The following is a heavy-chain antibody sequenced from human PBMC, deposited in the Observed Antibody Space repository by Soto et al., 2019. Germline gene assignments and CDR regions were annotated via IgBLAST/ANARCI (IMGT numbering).Heavy chain of an antibody. Sequence: QVQLQESGPGLVKPSETLSLTCAVSGYSISSGYYWGWIRQPPGKGLEWIGSIYHSGSTYYNPSLKSRVTISVDTSKNQFSLKLSSVTAADTAVYYCEVAVAETVPDYWGQGTLVTVSS. V-gene: IGHV4-38-2*01. CDR1: GYSISSGYY. CDR2: IYHSGST. CDR3: EVAVAETVPDY. D-gene: IGHD6-19*01. J-gene: IGHJ4*02.